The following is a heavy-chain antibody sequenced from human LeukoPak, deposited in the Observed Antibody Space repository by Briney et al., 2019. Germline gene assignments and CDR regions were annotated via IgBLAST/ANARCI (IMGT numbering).Heavy chain of an antibody. CDR3: ARGLATAQGAAAMPL. V-gene: IGHV4-59*12. CDR1: GGSISSYY. CDR2: IYYSGST. Sequence: SETLSLTCTVSGGSISSYYWSWIRQPPGKGLEWIGYIYYSGSTYYNPSLKSRVTISVDTSKNQFSLMLSSVTAADTAVYYCARGLATAQGAAAMPLWGQGTLVTVSS. J-gene: IGHJ4*02. D-gene: IGHD2-2*01.